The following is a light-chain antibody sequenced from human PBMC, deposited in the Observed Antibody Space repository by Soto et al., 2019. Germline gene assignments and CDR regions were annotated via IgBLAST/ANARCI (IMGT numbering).Light chain of an antibody. J-gene: IGKJ4*01. CDR2: DTC. V-gene: IGKV3-11*01. CDR1: QSVSHF. CDR3: QQRTDWPT. Sequence: EIVLTQSPATLSLSPGESATLSCRASQSVSHFLAWYQQKPGQAPRLLIYDTCSRATGIPGRFSGSGSGTDFTLTIDILEPADAAVYYCQQRTDWPTFGGGTKVDIK.